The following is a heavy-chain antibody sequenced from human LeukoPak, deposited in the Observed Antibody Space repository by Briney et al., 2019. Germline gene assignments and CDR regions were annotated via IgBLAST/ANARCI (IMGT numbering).Heavy chain of an antibody. D-gene: IGHD5-18*01. J-gene: IGHJ4*02. CDR2: ISYDGSNK. CDR1: GFTFSSYG. V-gene: IGHV3-30*18. Sequence: GGSLRLSCAASGFTFSSYGMHWVRQAPGKGLEWVAVISYDGSNKYYADSVKGRFTISRDNSKNTLYLQMNSLRAEDTAVYYCAKGRGTAMVTSLYFDYWGQGTLVTVSS. CDR3: AKGRGTAMVTSLYFDY.